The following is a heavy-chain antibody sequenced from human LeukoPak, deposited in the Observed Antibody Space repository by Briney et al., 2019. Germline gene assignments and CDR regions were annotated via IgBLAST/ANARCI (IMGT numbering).Heavy chain of an antibody. CDR2: INHSGST. CDR1: GGSFSGYY. V-gene: IGHV4-34*01. D-gene: IGHD1-7*01. J-gene: IGHJ4*02. Sequence: SETLFLTCAVYGGSFSGYYWSWIRQPPGKGLEWIGEINHSGSTNYNPSLKSQVTISADTSKNQFSLKLSSVTAADTAVYHCPRGPVLYYNWNYRPLPSYFDYWGQGTLVTVSS. CDR3: PRGPVLYYNWNYRPLPSYFDY.